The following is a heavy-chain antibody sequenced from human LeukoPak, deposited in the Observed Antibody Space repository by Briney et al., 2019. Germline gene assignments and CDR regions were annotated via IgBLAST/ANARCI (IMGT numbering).Heavy chain of an antibody. Sequence: PGGSLRLSCAASGFTFSSYTMNWVRQAPGKGLEWVSSITSSSSYIYYADSLKGRFTISRDNAKNSLYLQMNNLRAEDTAVYYCARGPDGFFDYWGQRTLVTVSS. CDR1: GFTFSSYT. D-gene: IGHD5-24*01. CDR3: ARGPDGFFDY. CDR2: ITSSSSYI. J-gene: IGHJ4*02. V-gene: IGHV3-21*01.